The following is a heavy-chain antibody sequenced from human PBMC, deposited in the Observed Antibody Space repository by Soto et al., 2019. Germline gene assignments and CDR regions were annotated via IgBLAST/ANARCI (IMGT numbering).Heavy chain of an antibody. D-gene: IGHD3-10*01. J-gene: IGHJ6*02. Sequence: ASVKVSCKASGYTFTSYDINWVRQATGQGLEWMGWMNPNSGNTGYAQKFQGRVTMTRNTSISTAYMELSSLRSEDTAVYYCAREGYYSGSGSYSPPRYYGMDVWGQGTTVLVS. CDR3: AREGYYSGSGSYSPPRYYGMDV. CDR2: MNPNSGNT. CDR1: GYTFTSYD. V-gene: IGHV1-8*01.